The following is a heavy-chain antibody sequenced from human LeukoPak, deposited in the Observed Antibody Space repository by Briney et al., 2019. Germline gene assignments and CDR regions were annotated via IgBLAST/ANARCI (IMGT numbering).Heavy chain of an antibody. CDR1: GFTFSSYY. J-gene: IGHJ4*02. V-gene: IGHV3-7*01. CDR3: ARDSTGYSSVPWGRTEGGIDY. Sequence: PGGSLRLSCAASGFTFSSYYMSWVRQAPGKGLEWVANIKEDGSEKKYVDSVKGRFTISRDNSKNTLYLQMNSLRAEDTAVYYCARDSTGYSSVPWGRTEGGIDYWGQGTLVTVSS. D-gene: IGHD6-19*01. CDR2: IKEDGSEK.